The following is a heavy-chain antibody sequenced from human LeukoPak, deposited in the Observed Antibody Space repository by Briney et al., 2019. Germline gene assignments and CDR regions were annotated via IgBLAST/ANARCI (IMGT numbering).Heavy chain of an antibody. D-gene: IGHD3-16*02. J-gene: IGHJ4*02. CDR1: GFTLSSYW. V-gene: IGHV3-74*01. CDR3: AKTSAPYDYVWGSYRSSGDY. Sequence: GGSLRLSCAASGFTLSSYWMHWVRQTPGKGPVWVSRINSDGSSTSYADSVKGRFTISRDNAKNTLYLQMNSLRAEDTAVYYCAKTSAPYDYVWGSYRSSGDYWGQGTLVTVSS. CDR2: INSDGSST.